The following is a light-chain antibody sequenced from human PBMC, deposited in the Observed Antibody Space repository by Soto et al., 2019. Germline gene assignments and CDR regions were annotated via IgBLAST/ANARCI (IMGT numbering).Light chain of an antibody. Sequence: DIQMTQAPSSLSASVGDRVTITCRASQSINSYLNWYQQKPGKAPKFLIYAASSLQSGLPSRFSGSGSGTDYTLTISSLQSEDCATYFCQQSYSSPWTFGQGTKVEI. CDR3: QQSYSSPWT. J-gene: IGKJ1*01. CDR1: QSINSY. CDR2: AAS. V-gene: IGKV1-39*01.